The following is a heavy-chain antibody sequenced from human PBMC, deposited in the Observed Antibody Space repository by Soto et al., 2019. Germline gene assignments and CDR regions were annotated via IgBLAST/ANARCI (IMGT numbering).Heavy chain of an antibody. D-gene: IGHD6-19*01. CDR1: GYTFTSYA. V-gene: IGHV1-3*01. CDR2: INAGNGNT. Sequence: GASVKVSCKASGYTFTSYAMHWVRQAPGQRLEWMGWINAGNGNTKYSQKFQGRVTITRDTSASTAYMELSSLRSEDTAVYYCARDSSGWFNWFDPWGPGTLVTVSS. J-gene: IGHJ5*02. CDR3: ARDSSGWFNWFDP.